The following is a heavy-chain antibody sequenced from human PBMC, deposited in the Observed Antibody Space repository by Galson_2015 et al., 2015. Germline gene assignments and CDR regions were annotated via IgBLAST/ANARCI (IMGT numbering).Heavy chain of an antibody. CDR2: ISYDGSNK. Sequence: SLRLSCAASGFTFSSYAMHWVRQAPGKGLEWVAVISYDGSNKYYADSVKGRFTISRDNSKNTLYLQMNSLRAEDTAVYYCAREGGTNSLDYWGQGTLVTVSS. CDR1: GFTFSSYA. V-gene: IGHV3-30-3*01. D-gene: IGHD1-7*01. J-gene: IGHJ4*02. CDR3: AREGGTNSLDY.